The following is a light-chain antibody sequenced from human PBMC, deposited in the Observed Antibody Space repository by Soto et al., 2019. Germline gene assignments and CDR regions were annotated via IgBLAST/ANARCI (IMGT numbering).Light chain of an antibody. CDR1: ISDIGSHNY. V-gene: IGLV2-14*01. J-gene: IGLJ1*01. CDR2: EVH. CDR3: ASYLTTSPLEV. Sequence: SFLAHPASLSGSPGESINVPCLRSISDIGSHNYVSWHRQYPGEAPRLLIYEVHYRPSGVSSRFSGSKSGSTASLTISGLQAADEADYYCASYLTTSPLEVFGTGT.